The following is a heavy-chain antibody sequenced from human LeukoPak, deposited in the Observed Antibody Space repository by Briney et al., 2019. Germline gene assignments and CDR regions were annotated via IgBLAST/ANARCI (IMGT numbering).Heavy chain of an antibody. V-gene: IGHV1-3*01. CDR1: GYTFTSYA. Sequence: GASVTVSCKASGYTFTSYAMHWVRQAPGQRLEWMGWINAGNGNTKYSQKFQGRVTITRDTSASTAYMELSSLRSEDTAVYYCARFSPFAGWFDPWGQGTLVTVSS. CDR3: ARFSPFAGWFDP. J-gene: IGHJ5*02. CDR2: INAGNGNT.